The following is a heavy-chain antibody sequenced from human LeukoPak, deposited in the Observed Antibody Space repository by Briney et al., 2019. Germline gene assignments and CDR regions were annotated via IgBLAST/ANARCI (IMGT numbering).Heavy chain of an antibody. D-gene: IGHD2-2*01. Sequence: GGSLRLSCVASGFTFSTYWMSWVRQAPGKGLEWVANIKQDGSAKDYVDSVKGRFTISRDNAKNSLYLQMNSLRAEDTAVYYCARGSTAAANFGFWGQGILVSVSS. CDR2: IKQDGSAK. CDR1: GFTFSTYW. CDR3: ARGSTAAANFGF. J-gene: IGHJ4*02. V-gene: IGHV3-7*01.